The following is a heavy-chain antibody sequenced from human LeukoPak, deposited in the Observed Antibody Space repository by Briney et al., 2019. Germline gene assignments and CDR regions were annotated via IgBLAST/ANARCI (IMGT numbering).Heavy chain of an antibody. J-gene: IGHJ4*02. CDR2: IGGTGGNI. Sequence: GGSLRLSCAASGLSFSNYAMYWVRQAPGKGLEWVSAIGGTGGNIFYRDSVKGRFTISRDNSKNTLYLQMNSLRVEDTAVYYCARDSSMLRGPLVIYYFDFWGQGTLVTVSS. V-gene: IGHV3-23*01. D-gene: IGHD3-10*01. CDR3: ARDSSMLRGPLVIYYFDF. CDR1: GLSFSNYA.